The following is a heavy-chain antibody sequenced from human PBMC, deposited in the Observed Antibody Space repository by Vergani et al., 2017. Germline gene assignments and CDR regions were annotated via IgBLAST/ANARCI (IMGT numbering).Heavy chain of an antibody. D-gene: IGHD2-2*01. CDR2: ISAYNGNT. Sequence: QVQLVQSGAEVKKPGASVKVSCKASGHTFTSYGISWVRQAPGQGLEWMGWISAYNGNTNYAQKLQGRVTMTTDTSTSTAYMELRSLRSDDTAVYYCARDRIVVVPAAMFDYYYYGMDVWGQXP. CDR3: ARDRIVVVPAAMFDYYYYGMDV. CDR1: GHTFTSYG. V-gene: IGHV1-18*01. J-gene: IGHJ6*02.